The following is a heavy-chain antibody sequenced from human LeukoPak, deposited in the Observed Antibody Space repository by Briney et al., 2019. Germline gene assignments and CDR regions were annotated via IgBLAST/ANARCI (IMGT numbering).Heavy chain of an antibody. CDR1: GGSVSSPDSY. D-gene: IGHD6-6*01. CDR2: VYYIGTT. Sequence: ASETLSLTCIVSGGSVSSPDSYWSWIRQPPGKGLEWIGNVYYIGTTSYNSSLKSRVTISVDTSKNQFSLEVTSVSAADMAVYYCAKNTSSSPWFDPWGQGTLVTVSS. CDR3: AKNTSSSPWFDP. V-gene: IGHV4-61*08. J-gene: IGHJ5*02.